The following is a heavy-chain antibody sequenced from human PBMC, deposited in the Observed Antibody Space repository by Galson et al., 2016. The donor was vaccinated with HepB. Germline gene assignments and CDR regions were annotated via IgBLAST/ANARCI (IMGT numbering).Heavy chain of an antibody. CDR3: ARGTAMANGDFEH. D-gene: IGHD5-18*01. Sequence: SLRLSCAVSGITFSNYGIHWVRQAPGKGLEWVAVIWSDGSNKHSADSVKGRFTTSRDSSKSTLYLQMNSLRVEDTAVYYCARGTAMANGDFEHWGQGTLVTVSS. J-gene: IGHJ4*02. CDR1: GITFSNYG. V-gene: IGHV3-33*01. CDR2: IWSDGSNK.